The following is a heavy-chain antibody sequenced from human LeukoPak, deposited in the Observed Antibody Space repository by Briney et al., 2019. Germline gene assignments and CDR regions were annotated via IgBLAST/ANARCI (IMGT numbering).Heavy chain of an antibody. CDR3: ASSWNYAHYYYYGMDV. J-gene: IGHJ6*02. V-gene: IGHV1-69*13. CDR2: IIPIFGTA. D-gene: IGHD1-7*01. Sequence: EASVKVSCKASGGTFSSYAISWVRQAPGQGLEWMGGIIPIFGTANYAPKFQGRVTITADESTSTAYMELSSLRSEDTAVYYCASSWNYAHYYYYGMDVWGQGTTVTVSS. CDR1: GGTFSSYA.